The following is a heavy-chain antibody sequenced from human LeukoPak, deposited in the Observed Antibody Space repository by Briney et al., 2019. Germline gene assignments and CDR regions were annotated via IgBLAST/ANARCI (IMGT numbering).Heavy chain of an antibody. J-gene: IGHJ3*02. CDR2: IRYDTNNK. CDR1: GFTFSNNG. CDR3: AKARGDGYNDAFDM. Sequence: GGSLRLSCAASGFTFSNNGMHWVRQAPGKGLEWMALIRYDTNNKYYADSVKGRFTISGDNSKLYLQMNSLRDEDTAVYYCAKARGDGYNDAFDMWAKGQWSPSLQ. V-gene: IGHV3-30*02. D-gene: IGHD5-24*01.